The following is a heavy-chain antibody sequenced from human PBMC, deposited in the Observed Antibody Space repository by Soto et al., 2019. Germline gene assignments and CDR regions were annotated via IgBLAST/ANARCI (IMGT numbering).Heavy chain of an antibody. V-gene: IGHV4-30-4*01. CDR2: VYYSGST. CDR3: ARAWCTNGVCSDEFDY. CDR1: GGSISSGDYY. D-gene: IGHD2-8*01. Sequence: QVQLQESGPGLVKPSQTLSLTGTVSGGSISSGDYYWIWIRQPPGKGLEWVGYVYYSGSTDYNPSLKSRVTISVDTSKNQFSLKLSSVTAADTAVYYCARAWCTNGVCSDEFDYWGQGTLVTVSS. J-gene: IGHJ4*02.